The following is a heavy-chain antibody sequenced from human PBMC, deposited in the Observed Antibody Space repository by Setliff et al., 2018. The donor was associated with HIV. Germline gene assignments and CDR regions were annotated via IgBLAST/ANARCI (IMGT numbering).Heavy chain of an antibody. Sequence: SETLSLTCTVSGGSFSSYYWSWIRQPPGKGLEWIGYIYTSGSVNYNPSLNSRVTISVDTSKNQFSLKVNSVTAADTAVYYCARSPRIGVAGEFEYWGQGTLVTVSS. J-gene: IGHJ4*02. CDR1: GGSFSSYY. V-gene: IGHV4-4*09. CDR3: ARSPRIGVAGEFEY. D-gene: IGHD6-19*01. CDR2: IYTSGSV.